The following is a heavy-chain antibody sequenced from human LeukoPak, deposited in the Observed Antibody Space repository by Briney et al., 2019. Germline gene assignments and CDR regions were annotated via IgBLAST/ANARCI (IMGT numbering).Heavy chain of an antibody. V-gene: IGHV1-2*02. CDR2: INTNTGAT. D-gene: IGHD5-24*01. J-gene: IGHJ4*02. CDR1: GYTFTGYY. Sequence: ASVTVSCKASGYTFTGYYMHWVRQAPGQGLEWMGWINTNTGATNYAQKFQGRVTTTRDTSISTVFMEMTRLRSDDTAVYYCGRVGGDGYYYGLDYWGQGTLVTVSS. CDR3: GRVGGDGYYYGLDY.